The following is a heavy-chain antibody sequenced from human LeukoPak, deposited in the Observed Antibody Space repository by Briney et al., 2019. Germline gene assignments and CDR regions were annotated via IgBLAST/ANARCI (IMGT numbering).Heavy chain of an antibody. CDR1: GGSISSGGYY. Sequence: PSETLSLTCTVSGGSISSGGYYWSWIRQHPGKGLEWIGYIYYSGSTYYNPSLKSRVTISVDTSKNQFSLKLSSVTAADTAVYYCARSAPRYCSSTSCYGGLLEFDPWGQGTLVTVSS. D-gene: IGHD2-2*01. J-gene: IGHJ5*02. CDR3: ARSAPRYCSSTSCYGGLLEFDP. CDR2: IYYSGST. V-gene: IGHV4-31*03.